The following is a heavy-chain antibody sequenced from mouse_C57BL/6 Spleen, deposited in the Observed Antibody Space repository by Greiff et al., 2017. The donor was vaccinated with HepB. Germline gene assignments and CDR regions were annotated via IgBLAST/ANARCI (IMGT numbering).Heavy chain of an antibody. D-gene: IGHD4-1*01. V-gene: IGHV5-17*01. CDR2: ISSGSSTI. CDR3: ARLGSWFAY. Sequence: EVQLVESGGGLVKPGGSLKLSCAASGFTFSDYGMHWVRQAPEKGLEWVAYISSGSSTIYYADTVKGRFTLSRDNAKNTLFLQMTSLRSEDTAMYYCARLGSWFAYWGQGTLVTVSA. J-gene: IGHJ3*01. CDR1: GFTFSDYG.